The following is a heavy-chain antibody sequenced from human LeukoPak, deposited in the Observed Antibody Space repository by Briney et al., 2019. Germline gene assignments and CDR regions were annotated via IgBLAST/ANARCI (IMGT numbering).Heavy chain of an antibody. Sequence: ASVKVSCKASGYTFTGYYMHWVRQAPGQGLEWVGWINPNSGGTNYAQKFQGRVTMTRDTSISTAYMELSRLRSDDTAVYYCARVLGNYYDSSGYYCFDYWGQGTLVTVSS. V-gene: IGHV1-2*02. CDR3: ARVLGNYYDSSGYYCFDY. D-gene: IGHD3-22*01. J-gene: IGHJ4*02. CDR1: GYTFTGYY. CDR2: INPNSGGT.